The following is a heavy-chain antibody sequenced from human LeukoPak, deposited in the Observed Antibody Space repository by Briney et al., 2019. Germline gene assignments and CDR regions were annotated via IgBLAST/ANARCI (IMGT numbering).Heavy chain of an antibody. CDR1: SGSFSGYY. CDR2: INDSGGT. J-gene: IGHJ5*02. Sequence: PSETLSLTCAVSSGSFSGYYWSWIRQPPGKGLEWIGEINDSGGTNYNPSLKSRVTISVDTSKNQFSLKLSSVTAADTAVYYCARRGIRNWFDPWGQGTLVTVSS. D-gene: IGHD2-21*01. CDR3: ARRGIRNWFDP. V-gene: IGHV4-34*01.